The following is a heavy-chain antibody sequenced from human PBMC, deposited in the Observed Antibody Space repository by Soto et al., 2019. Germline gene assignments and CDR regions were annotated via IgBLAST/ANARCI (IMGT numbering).Heavy chain of an antibody. CDR2: ISGSGGST. Sequence: EVQLLESGGGLVQPGGSLRLSCAASGFTFSSYAMSWVRQAPGKGLEWVSAISGSGGSTYYADSVKGRFTISRDNSKNTLYLQMNSLRAEDTAVYYCAVYCSSTSCYDVDYWGQGTRVTVSP. CDR1: GFTFSSYA. J-gene: IGHJ4*02. V-gene: IGHV3-23*01. D-gene: IGHD2-2*01. CDR3: AVYCSSTSCYDVDY.